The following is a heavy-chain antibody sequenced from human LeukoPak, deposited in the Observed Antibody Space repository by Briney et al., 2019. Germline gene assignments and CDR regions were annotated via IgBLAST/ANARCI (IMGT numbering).Heavy chain of an antibody. D-gene: IGHD6-19*01. J-gene: IGHJ4*02. CDR1: GGSISSYY. V-gene: IGHV4-59*01. Sequence: SETLSLTCTVSGGSISSYYWSWIRQPPGKGLEWIGYIYYSGSTNYNPSLKSRVTISVDTSKNQFSLKLSSVTAADTAVYYCAREGEYSSGYYFDYWGQGTLVTVSS. CDR2: IYYSGST. CDR3: AREGEYSSGYYFDY.